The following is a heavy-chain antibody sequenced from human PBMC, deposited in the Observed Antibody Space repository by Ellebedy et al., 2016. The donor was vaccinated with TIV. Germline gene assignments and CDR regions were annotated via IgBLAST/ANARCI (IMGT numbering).Heavy chain of an antibody. CDR1: GFSLSIYW. V-gene: IGHV3-7*01. CDR2: IKQDGGEK. CDR3: ATDLGYYYGSGKGDV. J-gene: IGHJ6*02. D-gene: IGHD3-10*01. Sequence: GGSLRLXCAASGFSLSIYWMTWIRQAPGKGLEWVANIKQDGGEKHYVDSVKGRFTISRDNAENSLYLQMNSLRVEDTAVYYCATDLGYYYGSGKGDVWGQGTTVIVSS.